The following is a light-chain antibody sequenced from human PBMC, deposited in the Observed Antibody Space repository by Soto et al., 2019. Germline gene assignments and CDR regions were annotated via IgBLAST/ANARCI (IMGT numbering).Light chain of an antibody. Sequence: QSVLTQPPSASLSPGQSVTISCTATSSDVGGYNYVSWYQQHPGKAPKVIIYEVSKRPSGVPDRFSGSKSGSTASPTASGLQAEDEAAYYWSSYAAINIFVFGTGTKVTVL. CDR3: SSYAAINIFV. V-gene: IGLV2-8*01. J-gene: IGLJ1*01. CDR2: EVS. CDR1: SSDVGGYNY.